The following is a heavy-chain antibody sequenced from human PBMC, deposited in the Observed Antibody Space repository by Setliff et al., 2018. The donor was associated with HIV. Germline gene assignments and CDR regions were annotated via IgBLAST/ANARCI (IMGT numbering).Heavy chain of an antibody. V-gene: IGHV4-30-2*01. D-gene: IGHD3-16*01. CDR1: GGSISSIGYS. CDR3: ARGAINDDVLGRLTYFDT. Sequence: SETLSLTCAVSGGSISSIGYSWSWIRQPPGEGLEWIGYIYDSGKTKYNPSLKSRVTISVDRSKNQVSLKLSSMTAADTAVYYCARGAINDDVLGRLTYFDTWGQGALVTVSS. J-gene: IGHJ4*01. CDR2: IYDSGKT.